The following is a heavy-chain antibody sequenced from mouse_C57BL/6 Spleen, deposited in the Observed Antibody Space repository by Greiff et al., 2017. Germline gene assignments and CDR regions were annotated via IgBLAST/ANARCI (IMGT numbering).Heavy chain of an antibody. CDR3: ARKDYDAGYCDY. J-gene: IGHJ2*01. Sequence: EVKLVASGGGLVKPGGSLKLSCAASGFTFSSYAMSWVRQTPEKRLEWVATISDGGSYTYYPDNVKGRFTISRDNATNNLYLQMSHLKSEDTAMYYCARKDYDAGYCDYWGQGTTLTVSA. CDR2: ISDGGSYT. CDR1: GFTFSSYA. D-gene: IGHD2-4*01. V-gene: IGHV5-4*03.